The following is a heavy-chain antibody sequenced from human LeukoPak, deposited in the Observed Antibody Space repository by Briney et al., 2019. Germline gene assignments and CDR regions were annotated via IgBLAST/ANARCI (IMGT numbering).Heavy chain of an antibody. D-gene: IGHD3-10*01. CDR2: INHSGST. J-gene: IGHJ5*02. CDR3: ARDLYYYGSGSYSVRASNWFDP. CDR1: GFTFSSYA. V-gene: IGHV4-34*01. Sequence: GSLRLSCAASGFTFSSYAMNWVRQPPGKGLEWIGEINHSGSTNYNPSLKSRVTISVDTSKNQFSLKLSSVTAADTAVYYCARDLYYYGSGSYSVRASNWFDPWGQGTLVTVSS.